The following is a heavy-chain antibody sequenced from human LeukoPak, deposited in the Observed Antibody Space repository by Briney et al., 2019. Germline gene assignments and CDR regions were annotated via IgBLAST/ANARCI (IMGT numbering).Heavy chain of an antibody. CDR1: GFTFSSYN. Sequence: GGSLRLSCAASGFTFSSYNMNWVRQAPGKGLEWVSYISSSSSTKYYTDSVKGRFTTSRDNAKNSLYLQMNSLRAEDSAVYYCASRMGIDFYYRGMDVWGQGTTVTVSS. CDR3: ASRMGIDFYYRGMDV. CDR2: ISSSSSTK. D-gene: IGHD1-26*01. V-gene: IGHV3-48*04. J-gene: IGHJ6*02.